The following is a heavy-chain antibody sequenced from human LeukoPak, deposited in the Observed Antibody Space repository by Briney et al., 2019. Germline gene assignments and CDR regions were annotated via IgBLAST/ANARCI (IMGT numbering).Heavy chain of an antibody. V-gene: IGHV5-51*01. CDR2: IYPGDSDT. CDR1: GYSFSTYW. J-gene: IGHJ4*02. CDR3: ARLSNIWSLDY. D-gene: IGHD4-11*01. Sequence: GESLKISCKGSGYSFSTYWIAWVRQMPGKGLEWMGIIYPGDSDTRYSPSFQGQVTISADKSISTAYLQWRSLKASDAAIYYCARLSNIWSLDYWGQGTLVTVSS.